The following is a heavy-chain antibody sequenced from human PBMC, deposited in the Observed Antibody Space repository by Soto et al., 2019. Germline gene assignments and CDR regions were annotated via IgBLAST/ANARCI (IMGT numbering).Heavy chain of an antibody. CDR3: AHSLTMPWVPKRVFDY. Sequence: SGPTLVNPTQTLTLTCTFSGFSLSTSGVGVGWIRQPPGKALEWLALIYWDDDKRYSPSLKSRLTITKDTSKNQVVLTMTNMDPVDTATYYCAHSLTMPWVPKRVFDYWGQGTLVTVSS. J-gene: IGHJ4*02. D-gene: IGHD3-10*01. CDR1: GFSLSTSGVG. CDR2: IYWDDDK. V-gene: IGHV2-5*02.